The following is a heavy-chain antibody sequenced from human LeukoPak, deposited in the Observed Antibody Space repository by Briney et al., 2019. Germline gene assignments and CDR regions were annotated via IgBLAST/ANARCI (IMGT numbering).Heavy chain of an antibody. J-gene: IGHJ2*01. CDR1: GFTFDDYT. CDR3: AKDIEQWLVRGYFDL. D-gene: IGHD6-19*01. CDR2: ISWDGGST. Sequence: PGGSRRLSCAASGFTFDDYTMHWDRQAPGKGLEWVSLISWDGGSTYYADSVKGRFTISRDNSKNSLYLQMNSLRTEDTALYYCAKDIEQWLVRGYFDLWGRGTLVTVSS. V-gene: IGHV3-43*01.